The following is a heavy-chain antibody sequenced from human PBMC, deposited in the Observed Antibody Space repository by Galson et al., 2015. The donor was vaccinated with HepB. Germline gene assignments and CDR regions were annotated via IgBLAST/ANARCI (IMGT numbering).Heavy chain of an antibody. V-gene: IGHV3-30-3*01. CDR1: GFTFSSYA. D-gene: IGHD3-22*01. J-gene: IGHJ4*02. CDR3: ARDSDSSGYYADY. CDR2: ISYDGSNK. Sequence: SLRLSCAASGFTFSSYAMHWVRQAPGKGLEWVAVISYDGSNKYYADSVKGRFTISRDNSKNTLYLQMNSLRAEDTAVYYCARDSDSSGYYADYWGQGTLVTVSS.